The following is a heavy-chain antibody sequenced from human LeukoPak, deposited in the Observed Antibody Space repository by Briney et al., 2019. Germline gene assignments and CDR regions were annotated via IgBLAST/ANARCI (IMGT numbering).Heavy chain of an antibody. D-gene: IGHD3-10*01. CDR1: GGSFSGYY. CDR2: INHSGST. CDR3: AGGYGLDY. J-gene: IGHJ4*02. Sequence: SETLSLTCAVYGGSFSGYYWSWIRQPPGKGREWIGEINHSGSTNYNPSLKSRVTISVDTSKNQFSLKLSSVTAADTAVYYCAGGYGLDYWGQGTLVTVSS. V-gene: IGHV4-34*01.